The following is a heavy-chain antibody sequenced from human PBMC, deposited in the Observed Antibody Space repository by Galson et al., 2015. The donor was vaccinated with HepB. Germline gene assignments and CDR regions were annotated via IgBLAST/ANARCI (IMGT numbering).Heavy chain of an antibody. J-gene: IGHJ6*02. V-gene: IGHV3-30*02. CDR2: MRYDGSNK. D-gene: IGHD5-18*01. CDR3: AKGDSYGSLTYYYYYGMDV. Sequence: SLRLSCAASGFTFSSYGMHWVRQAPGKGLEWVAFMRYDGSNKYYADSVKGRFTISRDNSKNTLYLQMNSLRAEDTAVYYCAKGDSYGSLTYYYYYGMDVWGQGTTVTVSS. CDR1: GFTFSSYG.